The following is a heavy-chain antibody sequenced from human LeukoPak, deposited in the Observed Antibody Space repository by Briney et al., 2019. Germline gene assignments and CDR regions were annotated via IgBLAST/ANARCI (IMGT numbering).Heavy chain of an antibody. CDR1: GFTFSSYG. Sequence: PGGSLRLSCAASGFTFSSYGMHWVRQAPGKGLEWVAVIWYDGSNKYYADSVKGRFTISRDNSKNTLYLQMNSLRAEDTAVYYCAKDSGGYTYIFDHWGQGTLVTVSS. V-gene: IGHV3-30*02. CDR2: IWYDGSNK. D-gene: IGHD5-18*01. J-gene: IGHJ4*02. CDR3: AKDSGGYTYIFDH.